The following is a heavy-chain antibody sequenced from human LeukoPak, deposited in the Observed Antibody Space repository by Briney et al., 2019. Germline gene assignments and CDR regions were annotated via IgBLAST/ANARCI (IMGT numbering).Heavy chain of an antibody. D-gene: IGHD5-18*01. Sequence: SVKVSCKASGGTFSSHAISWVRQAPGQGLEWMGGIIPIFGTANYAQKFQGRVTITADESTSTAYMELSSLRSEDTAVYYCATGYSYAQIGYWGQGTLVTVSS. CDR3: ATGYSYAQIGY. CDR2: IIPIFGTA. V-gene: IGHV1-69*13. CDR1: GGTFSSHA. J-gene: IGHJ4*02.